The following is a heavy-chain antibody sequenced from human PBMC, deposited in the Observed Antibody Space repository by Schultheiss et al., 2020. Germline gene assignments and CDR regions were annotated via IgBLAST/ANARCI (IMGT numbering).Heavy chain of an antibody. V-gene: IGHV3-23*01. Sequence: GESLKISCAASGFTFSSYAMSWVRQAPGKGLEWVSAISGSGGSTYYADSVKGRFTISRDNAKNSLYLQMNSLRAEDTAVYYCARDLVIAARRDWYFDLWGRGTLVTVSS. CDR1: GFTFSSYA. CDR3: ARDLVIAARRDWYFDL. CDR2: ISGSGGST. J-gene: IGHJ2*01. D-gene: IGHD6-6*01.